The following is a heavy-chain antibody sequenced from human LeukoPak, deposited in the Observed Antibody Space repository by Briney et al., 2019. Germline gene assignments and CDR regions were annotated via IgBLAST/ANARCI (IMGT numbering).Heavy chain of an antibody. CDR2: IYYSGST. V-gene: IGHV4-59*12. J-gene: IGHJ4*02. CDR3: AREQRYCSGGDCYPYFDS. Sequence: PSETLSLTCTVSGGSISSYYWSWIRQPPGKGLEWIGYIYYSGSTNYNPSLKSRVTISVDTSKNQFSLKLSSVTAADTAVYYCAREQRYCSGGDCYPYFDSWGQGTLVTVSS. D-gene: IGHD2-15*01. CDR1: GGSISSYY.